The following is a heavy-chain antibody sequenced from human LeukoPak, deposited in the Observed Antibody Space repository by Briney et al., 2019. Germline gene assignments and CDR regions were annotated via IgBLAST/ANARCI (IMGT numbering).Heavy chain of an antibody. V-gene: IGHV1-8*01. CDR1: GYTFTSYD. J-gene: IGHJ6*03. CDR3: ARSCSSTSCQYYYYYYMDV. CDR2: MNPNSGNT. D-gene: IGHD2-2*01. Sequence: ASVKVSCKASGYTFTSYDINWVRQATGQGRESMGWMNPNSGNTGYAQKFQGRVTMTRNTSISTAYMELSSLRSEDTAVYYCARSCSSTSCQYYYYYYMDVWGKGTTVTVSS.